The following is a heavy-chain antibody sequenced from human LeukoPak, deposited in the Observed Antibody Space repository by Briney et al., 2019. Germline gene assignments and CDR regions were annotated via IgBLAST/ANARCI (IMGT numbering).Heavy chain of an antibody. D-gene: IGHD2-2*01. CDR1: GFIFSSYG. V-gene: IGHV3-33*01. Sequence: QPGGSLRLSCAASGFIFSSYGMHWVRQAPGKGLEWVAIIWYDGSNKYYADSVKGRFTISRDNSKNTLYLQMNSLRVEDTAVYYCARDHQYYLDYWGQGTLVTVSS. CDR2: IWYDGSNK. CDR3: ARDHQYYLDY. J-gene: IGHJ4*02.